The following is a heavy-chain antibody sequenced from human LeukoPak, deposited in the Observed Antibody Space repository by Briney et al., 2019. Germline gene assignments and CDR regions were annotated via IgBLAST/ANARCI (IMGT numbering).Heavy chain of an antibody. CDR1: GGSFSGYY. CDR3: ARGRAHYDSSGYYYRRYYYMDV. V-gene: IGHV4-34*01. J-gene: IGHJ6*03. CDR2: INHSGST. Sequence: SETLSLTCAVYGGSFSGYYWSWIRQPPGKGLVWIGEINHSGSTNYNPSLKSRVTISVDTSKNQFSLKLSSVTAADTAVYYCARGRAHYDSSGYYYRRYYYMDVWGKGTTVTVSS. D-gene: IGHD3-22*01.